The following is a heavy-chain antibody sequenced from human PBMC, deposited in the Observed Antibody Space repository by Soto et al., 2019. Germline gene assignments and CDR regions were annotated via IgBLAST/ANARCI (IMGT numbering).Heavy chain of an antibody. CDR3: TRWISNAPSFDC. CDR2: IRSNAYSYAT. V-gene: IGHV3-73*01. D-gene: IGHD2-2*03. Sequence: PGGSLRLSCAASGFTFSDSAMHWVRQASGKGLEWVGRIRSNAYSYATAYSASVKGRFTISRDNSKNMAYLQMNSLKTEDTAVYYCTRWISNAPSFDCWGQGTLVTVSS. J-gene: IGHJ4*02. CDR1: GFTFSDSA.